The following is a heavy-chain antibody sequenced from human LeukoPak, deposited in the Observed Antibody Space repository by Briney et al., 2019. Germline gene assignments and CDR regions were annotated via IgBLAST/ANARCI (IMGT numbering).Heavy chain of an antibody. CDR1: GYTFTGYY. CDR3: ARVFIRSKSKRGYSYGYD. D-gene: IGHD5-18*01. V-gene: IGHV1-2*06. J-gene: IGHJ4*02. Sequence: GASVKVSCKASGYTFTGYYMHWARQAPGQGLEWMGRINPNSGGTNYAQKFQGRVTMTRDTSISTAHMELSRLRSDDTAVYYCARVFIRSKSKRGYSYGYDWGQGTLVTVSS. CDR2: INPNSGGT.